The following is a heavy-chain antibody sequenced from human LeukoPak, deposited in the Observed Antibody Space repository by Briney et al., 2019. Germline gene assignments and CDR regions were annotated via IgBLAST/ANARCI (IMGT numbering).Heavy chain of an antibody. V-gene: IGHV3-30*03. CDR2: I. J-gene: IGHJ5*02. CDR3: AGVPNVREGEWFDP. CDR1: GLTLSRYG. D-gene: IGHD3-16*01. Sequence: QSGRSLRLSCAASGLTLSRYGMHWVRQAPGKGLEWVAVISYADSVKDRFTISRGNSENTLYLQMSSLRVEDTAVYYCAGVPNVREGEWFDPWGQGTLVTVSS.